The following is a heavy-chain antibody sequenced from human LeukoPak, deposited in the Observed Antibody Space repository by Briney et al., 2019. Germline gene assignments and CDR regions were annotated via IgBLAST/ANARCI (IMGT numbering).Heavy chain of an antibody. CDR3: ARDGGTAVAADGMDV. CDR2: INPNSGGT. D-gene: IGHD6-19*01. Sequence: ASVKVSCKASGYTFTGYYMHWVRQAPGQGLEWMGWINPNSGGTNYAQKFQGRVTMTRDTSISTAYVELSRLRSDDTAVYYCARDGGTAVAADGMDVWGQGTTVTVSS. V-gene: IGHV1-2*02. CDR1: GYTFTGYY. J-gene: IGHJ6*02.